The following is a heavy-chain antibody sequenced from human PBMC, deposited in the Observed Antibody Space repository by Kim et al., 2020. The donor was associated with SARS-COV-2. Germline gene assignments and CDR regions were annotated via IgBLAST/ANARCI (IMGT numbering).Heavy chain of an antibody. CDR3: ARLRRIQDAFDI. D-gene: IGHD5-18*01. J-gene: IGHJ3*02. CDR1: GGSISSSSYY. V-gene: IGHV4-39*01. Sequence: SETLSLTCTVSGGSISSSSYYWGWIRQPPGKGLEWIGSIYYSGSTYYNPSLKSRVTISVDTSKNQFSLKLSSVTAADTAVYYCARLRRIQDAFDIWGQGT. CDR2: IYYSGST.